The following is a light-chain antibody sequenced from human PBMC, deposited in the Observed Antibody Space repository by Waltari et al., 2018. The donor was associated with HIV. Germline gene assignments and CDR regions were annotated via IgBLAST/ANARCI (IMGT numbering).Light chain of an antibody. CDR3: VLYMGSGVWV. Sequence: QTVVTQEPSFSVSPGGTVTLTCGLRAGPVSTNSYPSWYQQTPGQAPRTLIYSTNTRSSGVPDHFSGCILGNKAALTITGAQADDESDYYCVLYMGSGVWVFGGGTKLTVL. CDR2: STN. CDR1: AGPVSTNSY. J-gene: IGLJ3*02. V-gene: IGLV8-61*01.